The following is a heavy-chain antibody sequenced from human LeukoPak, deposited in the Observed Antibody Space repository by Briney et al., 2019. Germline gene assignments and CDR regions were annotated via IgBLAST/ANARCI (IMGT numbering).Heavy chain of an antibody. D-gene: IGHD3-10*01. CDR3: ARDFSWGVDS. CDR2: INANSGDT. J-gene: IGHJ4*02. Sequence: ASVKVSCKTSAYSFTGYFFHWIRQAPGQRLEWMGWINANSGDTDYAQQFQGRLTMTRDRSISTVYMELSRLRTDDTAVYYCARDFSWGVDSWGQGTLVTVSS. V-gene: IGHV1-2*02. CDR1: AYSFTGYF.